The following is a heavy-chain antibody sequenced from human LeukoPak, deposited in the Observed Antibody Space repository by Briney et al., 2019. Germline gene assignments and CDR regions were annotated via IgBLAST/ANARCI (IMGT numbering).Heavy chain of an antibody. CDR3: ARGSQSWYFDL. V-gene: IGHV3-7*01. CDR1: GFTFSSYW. Sequence: GGSLRLXCAASGFTFSSYWMSWVRQAPGKGLESVANIKQDGSEKYYVDSVKGRFTISRDNAKNSLYLQMNSLRAEDTAVYYCARGSQSWYFDLWGRGTLVTVSS. CDR2: IKQDGSEK. J-gene: IGHJ2*01.